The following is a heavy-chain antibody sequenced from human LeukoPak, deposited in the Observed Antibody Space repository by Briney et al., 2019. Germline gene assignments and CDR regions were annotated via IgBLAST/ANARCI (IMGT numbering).Heavy chain of an antibody. CDR3: ASLPTYDILTGPDNFDI. J-gene: IGHJ3*02. Sequence: GGSLRLSCEASGFTFSNYAMSWVRQAPGKGLEWVSGICGHGISIYYADSVKGRFTISRDNAKNSLYLQMNSLRAEDTALYYCASLPTYDILTGPDNFDIWGQGTMVTVSS. CDR1: GFTFSNYA. D-gene: IGHD3-9*01. V-gene: IGHV3-23*01. CDR2: ICGHGISI.